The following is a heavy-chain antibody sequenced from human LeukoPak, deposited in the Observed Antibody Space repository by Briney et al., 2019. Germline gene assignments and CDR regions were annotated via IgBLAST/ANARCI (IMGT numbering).Heavy chain of an antibody. D-gene: IGHD3-3*01. CDR1: GYSFTSYW. V-gene: IGHV5-51*01. Sequence: GESLKISCKGSGYSFTSYWIGWVRQMPGKGLEWMGIIYPGDSDTRYSPSFQGQVTISADKSISTAYLQWSSLKATDTAMYYCATNIRTPFGVVTYYFDYWGEGTLVTVSS. J-gene: IGHJ4*02. CDR2: IYPGDSDT. CDR3: ATNIRTPFGVVTYYFDY.